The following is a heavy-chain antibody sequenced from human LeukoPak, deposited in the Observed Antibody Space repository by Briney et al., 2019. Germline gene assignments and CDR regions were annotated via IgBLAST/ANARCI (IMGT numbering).Heavy chain of an antibody. CDR2: IYYSGST. CDR1: GGSISSSSYY. Sequence: SETLSLTCTVSGGSISSSSYYWGWIRQPPGKGLEWIGSIYYSGSTYYNPSLKSRVTISVDTSKNQFSLKLSSVTDGDTAVYYCARHFYDSSGTDYWGQGTLVTVSS. V-gene: IGHV4-39*01. D-gene: IGHD3-22*01. J-gene: IGHJ4*02. CDR3: ARHFYDSSGTDY.